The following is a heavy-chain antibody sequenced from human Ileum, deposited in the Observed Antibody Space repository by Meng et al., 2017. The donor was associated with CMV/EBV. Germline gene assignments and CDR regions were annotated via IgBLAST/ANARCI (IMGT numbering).Heavy chain of an antibody. J-gene: IGHJ4*02. CDR1: GFTVSNYE. D-gene: IGHD2-2*02. Sequence: GESLKISCAASGFTVSNYEMNWVCQAPGKGLEWVSLITSSGSTKYYADSVAGRFTISRDNAKNSLLLHMSSLRAEDTAIYYCVKDLLSRYTNRDYWGQGTLVTVSS. CDR3: VKDLLSRYTNRDY. V-gene: IGHV3-48*03. CDR2: ITSSGSTK.